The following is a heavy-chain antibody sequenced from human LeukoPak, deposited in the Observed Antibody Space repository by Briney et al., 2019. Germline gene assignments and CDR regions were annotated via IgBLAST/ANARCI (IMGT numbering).Heavy chain of an antibody. J-gene: IGHJ4*02. CDR3: ARGYKVYLRLGSNFDY. Sequence: SETLSLTCAVYGGSFSGYYWSWIRQPPGKGLEWIGEINHSGSTDYNPSLKSRVTISVDTSKNQFSLKLSSVTAADTAVYYCARGYKVYLRLGSNFDYWGQGTLVTVSS. CDR1: GGSFSGYY. D-gene: IGHD2/OR15-2a*01. V-gene: IGHV4-34*01. CDR2: INHSGST.